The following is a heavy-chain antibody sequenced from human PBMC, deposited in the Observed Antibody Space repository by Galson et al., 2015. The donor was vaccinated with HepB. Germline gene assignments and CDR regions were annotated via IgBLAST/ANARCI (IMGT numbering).Heavy chain of an antibody. V-gene: IGHV1-46*01. Sequence: SVKVPCKASGYTFTSYYMHWVRQAPGQGLEWMGIINPSGGSTSYAQKFQGRVTMTRDTSTSTVYMELSSLRSEDTAVYYCARMKGNYDSSGYLPNYFDYWGQGTLVTVSS. CDR3: ARMKGNYDSSGYLPNYFDY. J-gene: IGHJ4*02. CDR2: INPSGGST. D-gene: IGHD3-22*01. CDR1: GYTFTSYY.